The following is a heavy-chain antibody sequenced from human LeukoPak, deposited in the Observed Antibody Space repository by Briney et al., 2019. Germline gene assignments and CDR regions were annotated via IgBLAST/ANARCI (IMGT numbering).Heavy chain of an antibody. J-gene: IGHJ4*02. CDR3: AKDLRIYYYHSSGWNY. Sequence: PGGTLRLSCAASGYTFSSYGMHWVRQAPGKGLEWVAFIRYDGSNKYYADSVKGRFTISRDNSKNTLYLQMNSLRAEDTAVYYCAKDLRIYYYHSSGWNYWGQGTLVTVSS. CDR2: IRYDGSNK. CDR1: GYTFSSYG. D-gene: IGHD3-22*01. V-gene: IGHV3-30*02.